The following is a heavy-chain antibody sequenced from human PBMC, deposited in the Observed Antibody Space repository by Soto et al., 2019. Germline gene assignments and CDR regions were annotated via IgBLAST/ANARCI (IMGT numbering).Heavy chain of an antibody. J-gene: IGHJ4*02. CDR2: IYYSGST. Sequence: PSETLSITCTVSGGSISGSYWSWIRQTPGKVLEWIGYIYYSGSTNYNPSLKSRVTISVDTSKNQFSLKLSSVTAADTAVYYCARVGRRTATTYYFDYWGQGTLVTVSS. CDR3: ARVGRRTATTYYFDY. D-gene: IGHD2-21*02. CDR1: GGSISGSY. V-gene: IGHV4-59*01.